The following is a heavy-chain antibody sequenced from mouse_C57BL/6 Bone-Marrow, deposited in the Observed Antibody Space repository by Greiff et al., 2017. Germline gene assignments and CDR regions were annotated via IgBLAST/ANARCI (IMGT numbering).Heavy chain of an antibody. D-gene: IGHD1-1*01. J-gene: IGHJ3*01. CDR2: ISDGGSYT. CDR1: GFTFSSYA. CDR3: ARGENYYGTLFAY. V-gene: IGHV5-4*01. Sequence: VQLQQSGGGLVKPGGSLKLSCAASGFTFSSYAMSWVRQTPEKRLEWVATISDGGSYTYYPDNVKGRFTISRDNAKNNLYLQMSHLKSEDTAMYYCARGENYYGTLFAYWGQGTLVTVSA.